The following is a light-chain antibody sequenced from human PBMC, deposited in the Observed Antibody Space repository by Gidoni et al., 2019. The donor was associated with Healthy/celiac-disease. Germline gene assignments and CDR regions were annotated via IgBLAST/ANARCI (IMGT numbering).Light chain of an antibody. Sequence: DIQMTQSPSSLSASVGDRVTITCRASQSISSSVTWYQQKPGKAPKLLIYAASSLQSGVPSRFSGSGSVPDFTLTISSLQPEDFATYYCQQSYSTPFTFXPXTKVDIK. CDR2: AAS. CDR1: QSISSS. CDR3: QQSYSTPFT. J-gene: IGKJ3*01. V-gene: IGKV1-39*01.